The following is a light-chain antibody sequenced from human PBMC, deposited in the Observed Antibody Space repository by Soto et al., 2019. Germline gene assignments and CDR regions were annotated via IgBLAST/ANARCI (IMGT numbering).Light chain of an antibody. V-gene: IGLV2-14*03. CDR3: SSYTSSTTYV. CDR2: DVS. CDR1: SSDVGGYNH. J-gene: IGLJ1*01. Sequence: QSALTQPASVSGSPGQSITISCTGTSSDVGGYNHVSWYQHHPGKAPKLLIFDVSNRPSGVSDRFSGSRSGNTASLTISGLQAEDEDDYSCSSYTSSTTYVFGPGTKVPVL.